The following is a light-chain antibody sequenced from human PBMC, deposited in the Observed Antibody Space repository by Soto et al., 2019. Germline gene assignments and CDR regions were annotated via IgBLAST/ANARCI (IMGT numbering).Light chain of an antibody. CDR1: SSNIGSFY. Sequence: QAVVTQPPSASGTPGQRVTISCSGSSSNIGSFYVYWYQQLPGTAPKLLIYRSNQRPSGVPDRFSGSKSGTSASLAISGLRSEDEADYYCAAWDDSLSVVFGGGTKLTVL. CDR3: AAWDDSLSVV. CDR2: RSN. J-gene: IGLJ2*01. V-gene: IGLV1-47*01.